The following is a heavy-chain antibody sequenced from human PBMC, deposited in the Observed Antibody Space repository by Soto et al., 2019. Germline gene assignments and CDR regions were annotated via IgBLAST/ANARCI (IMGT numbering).Heavy chain of an antibody. CDR1: GGSISSSSYH. Sequence: PSETLSLTCTVSGGSISSSSYHWGWIRQPPGKGLEWIGRIYYSGSTYYNPSLKSRVTISVDTSKNQFSLKLSSVTAADTAVYYCAAGIAAAGNYYYYGMDVWGQGTTVTVSS. J-gene: IGHJ6*02. CDR3: AAGIAAAGNYYYYGMDV. CDR2: IYYSGST. V-gene: IGHV4-39*01. D-gene: IGHD6-13*01.